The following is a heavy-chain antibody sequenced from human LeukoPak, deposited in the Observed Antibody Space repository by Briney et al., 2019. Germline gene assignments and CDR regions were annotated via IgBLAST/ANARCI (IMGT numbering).Heavy chain of an antibody. Sequence: SGPTLVNPTQTLTLTCTFSGFSLTTSGVGVGWIRQPPGKALECLALILWGDDERYNPSLKSRVTITKDTSRNQVVLTMTNMDPVDTATYYCAREIDSGTSTAAFDVWGQGTMVAVSS. D-gene: IGHD3-10*01. CDR3: AREIDSGTSTAAFDV. CDR2: ILWGDDE. CDR1: GFSLTTSGVG. J-gene: IGHJ3*01. V-gene: IGHV2-5*02.